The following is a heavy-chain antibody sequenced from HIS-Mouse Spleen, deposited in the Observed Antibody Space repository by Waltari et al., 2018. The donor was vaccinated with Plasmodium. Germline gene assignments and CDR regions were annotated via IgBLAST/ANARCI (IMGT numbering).Heavy chain of an antibody. D-gene: IGHD6-6*01. J-gene: IGHJ4*02. Sequence: QVQLVKSGAEVKKPGSSVKVSCKASGGTFSSYAISWVRQAPGLGLEWMGRIIPILGISNYAQKFQGRVTITADKSTSTAYMELSSLRSEDTAVYYCAREVREIAARYYFDYWGQGTLVTVSS. CDR1: GGTFSSYA. CDR2: IIPILGIS. CDR3: AREVREIAARYYFDY. V-gene: IGHV1-69*04.